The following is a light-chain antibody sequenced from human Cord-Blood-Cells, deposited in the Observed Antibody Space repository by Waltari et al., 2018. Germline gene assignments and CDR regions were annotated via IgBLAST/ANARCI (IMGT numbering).Light chain of an antibody. J-gene: IGLJ3*02. V-gene: IGLV2-8*01. CDR3: SSYAGSNNWV. CDR1: SSDVGGYNY. Sequence: QSALTQTPSASGSPGQSVTIPCTGTSSDVGGYNYFSWYQQHPGKAPKLMIYEVSKRPAGVPDRFSGSKSGNTASLTVSGLQAEDEADYYCSSYAGSNNWVFGGGTKLTVL. CDR2: EVS.